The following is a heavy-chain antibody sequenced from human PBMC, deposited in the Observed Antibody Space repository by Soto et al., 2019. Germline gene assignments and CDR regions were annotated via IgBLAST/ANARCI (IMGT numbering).Heavy chain of an antibody. J-gene: IGHJ4*02. CDR2: ISSSSSYI. V-gene: IGHV3-21*01. Sequence: GGSLRLSCAASGFTFSSYSMNWVRQAPGKGLEWVSSISSSSSYIYYADSVKGRFTISRDNAKNSLYLQMNSLRAEDTAVYYCARPVLGYCSGGSCSAPDYWGQGTLVTVSS. CDR3: ARPVLGYCSGGSCSAPDY. D-gene: IGHD2-15*01. CDR1: GFTFSSYS.